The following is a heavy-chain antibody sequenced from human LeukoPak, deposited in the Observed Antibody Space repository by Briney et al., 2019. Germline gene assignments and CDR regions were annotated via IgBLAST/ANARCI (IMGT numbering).Heavy chain of an antibody. V-gene: IGHV3-23*01. CDR2: ISGSGGST. CDR1: GFTFSSYA. D-gene: IGHD3-16*02. Sequence: GGSLRLSCAASGFTFSSYAMSWVRQAPGKGLEWVSAISGSGGSTYYADSVKGRFTISRDNSKNTLYLQMNSLRAEDTAVYYCAKEINRDTKYYYYYGMDVWGQGTTVTVSS. J-gene: IGHJ6*02. CDR3: AKEINRDTKYYYYYGMDV.